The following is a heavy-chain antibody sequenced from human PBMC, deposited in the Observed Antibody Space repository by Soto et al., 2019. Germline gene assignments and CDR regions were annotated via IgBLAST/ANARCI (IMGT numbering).Heavy chain of an antibody. CDR1: GITFTAYA. Sequence: EVQLLESGGGLVQPGGSLRLSCAASGITFTAYAMSWVRQAPGKGLEWVSSISGSGGSTYYADSVKGRLTISRDNSKNTLYLKMNSLRAEDTAVYYCATIIIPAATNFYWGQGTLVTVSS. J-gene: IGHJ4*02. V-gene: IGHV3-23*01. D-gene: IGHD2-2*01. CDR3: ATIIIPAATNFY. CDR2: ISGSGGST.